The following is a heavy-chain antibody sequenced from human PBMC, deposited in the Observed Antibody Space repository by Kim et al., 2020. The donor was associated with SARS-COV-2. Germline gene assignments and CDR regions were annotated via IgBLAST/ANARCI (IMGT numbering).Heavy chain of an antibody. CDR3: AKDLRDSSGYYYVNWFDP. CDR1: GFTFSSYA. D-gene: IGHD3-22*01. V-gene: IGHV3-23*01. J-gene: IGHJ5*02. CDR2: ISGSGGST. Sequence: GGSLRLSCAASGFTFSSYAMSWVRQAPGKGLEWVSAISGSGGSTYYADSVKGRFTISRDNSKNTLYLQMNSLRAEDTAVYYCAKDLRDSSGYYYVNWFDPWGQGTLVTVSS.